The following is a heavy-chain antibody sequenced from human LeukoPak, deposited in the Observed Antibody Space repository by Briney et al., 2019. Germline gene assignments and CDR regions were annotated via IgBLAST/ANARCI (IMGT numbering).Heavy chain of an antibody. V-gene: IGHV4-61*02. Sequence: PSETLSLTCTVSGGSISSGSYYWSWIRQPAGKGLEWIGRIYTSGSTNYNPSLKSRVTISVDTSKNQFSLKLSSVTAADTAVYYCARDAPFWSGYSPFHIWGQGTLVTVSS. CDR3: ARDAPFWSGYSPFHI. J-gene: IGHJ4*02. D-gene: IGHD3-3*01. CDR1: GGSISSGSYY. CDR2: IYTSGST.